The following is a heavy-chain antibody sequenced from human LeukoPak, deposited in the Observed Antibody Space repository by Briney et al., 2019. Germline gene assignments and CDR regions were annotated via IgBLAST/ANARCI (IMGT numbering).Heavy chain of an antibody. J-gene: IGHJ4*02. D-gene: IGHD5-18*01. Sequence: GGSLRLSCAASGFTFSDYYMSWIRQAPGKRLEWVSYISSSSSYTNYADSVKGRFTISRDNAKNSLYLQMNSLRAEDTAVYYCARVRRDTAMVKDYWGQGTLVTVSS. V-gene: IGHV3-11*06. CDR2: ISSSSSYT. CDR3: ARVRRDTAMVKDY. CDR1: GFTFSDYY.